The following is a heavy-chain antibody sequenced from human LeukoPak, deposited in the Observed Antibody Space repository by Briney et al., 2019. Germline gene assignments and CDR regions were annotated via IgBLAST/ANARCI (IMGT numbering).Heavy chain of an antibody. CDR1: GYTFTSYY. D-gene: IGHD3-10*01. CDR2: INPSSGTK. J-gene: IGHJ6*03. V-gene: IGHV1-46*01. Sequence: ASVKVSCKASGYTFTSYYIHWVRQAPGQGLEWMGIINPSSGTKSYAQNFQGRVTMTGDTSTSTVYMELSSLRSEDTAVYYCARDGYYGSGGYRASYYYYYYMDVWGKGTTVTISS. CDR3: ARDGYYGSGGYRASYYYYYYMDV.